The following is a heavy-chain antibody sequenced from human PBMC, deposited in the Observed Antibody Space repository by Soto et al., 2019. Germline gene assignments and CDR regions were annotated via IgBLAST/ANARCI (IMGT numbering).Heavy chain of an antibody. D-gene: IGHD3-9*01. CDR1: GFTFSNFG. CDR2: MSYDGSNK. CDR3: AREGTINPAFDY. Sequence: GGSLRLSCAASGFTFSNFGMHWVRQAPGKGLEWVAVMSYDGSNKYYADSVKGRFTISRDNSKNTLYLQMNSLRAEDTAVYYCAREGTINPAFDYWGQGTLVTVSS. J-gene: IGHJ4*02. V-gene: IGHV3-30*03.